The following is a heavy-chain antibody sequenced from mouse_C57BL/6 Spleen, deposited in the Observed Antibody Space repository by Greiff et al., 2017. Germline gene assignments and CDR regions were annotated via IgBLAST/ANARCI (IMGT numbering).Heavy chain of an antibody. Sequence: VQLQQSGAELVRPGASVKLSCTASGFNIKDDYMHWVKQRPEQGLEWIGWIDPENGDTEYAPKFQGKATITADTSSNTAYLQLSSLTSEDTAVYYCGGLLRSYYFDYWGQGTTLTVSS. J-gene: IGHJ2*01. CDR2: IDPENGDT. CDR3: GGLLRSYYFDY. CDR1: GFNIKDDY. V-gene: IGHV14-4*01. D-gene: IGHD1-1*01.